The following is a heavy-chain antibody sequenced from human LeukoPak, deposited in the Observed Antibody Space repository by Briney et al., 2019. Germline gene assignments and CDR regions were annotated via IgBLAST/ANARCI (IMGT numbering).Heavy chain of an antibody. CDR1: GGSIRSYY. CDR2: IHYSGGA. Sequence: SETLSLTCSVSGGSIRSYYWSWIRQPPGKGLEWIGYIHYSGGANYSPSIKGRVTLSVDPSKNLLSLKLTSVTAADTGVYYCARDFKGAFDIWGQGTMVTVSS. V-gene: IGHV4-59*12. J-gene: IGHJ3*02. CDR3: ARDFKGAFDI.